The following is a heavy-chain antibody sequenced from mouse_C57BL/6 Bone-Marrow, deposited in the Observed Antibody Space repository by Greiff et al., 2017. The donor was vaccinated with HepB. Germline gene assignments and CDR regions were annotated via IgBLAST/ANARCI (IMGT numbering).Heavy chain of an antibody. V-gene: IGHV14-4*01. Sequence: VQLKESGAELVRPGASVKLSCTASGFNIKDDYMHWVKQRPEQGLEWIGWIDPENGDTEYASKFQGKATITADTSSNTAYLQLSSLTSEDTAVYYCTTVITTVVATSSMDYWGQGTSVTVSS. D-gene: IGHD1-1*01. J-gene: IGHJ4*01. CDR3: TTVITTVVATSSMDY. CDR1: GFNIKDDY. CDR2: IDPENGDT.